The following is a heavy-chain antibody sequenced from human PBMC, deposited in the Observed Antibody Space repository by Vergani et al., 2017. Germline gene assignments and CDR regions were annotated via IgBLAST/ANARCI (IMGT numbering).Heavy chain of an antibody. J-gene: IGHJ5*02. CDR1: GGSISSYY. V-gene: IGHV4-59*08. D-gene: IGHD6-13*01. CDR3: ARLVAAAGVVWFDP. CDR2: IYYSGST. Sequence: QVQLQESGPGLVKPSETLSLTCTVSGGSISSYYWSWIRQPPGKGLEWIGYIYYSGSTNYNPSLKSRVTISVDTSKNQFSLKLSSVTAADTAVYYCARLVAAAGVVWFDPWGQGTLVTVSS.